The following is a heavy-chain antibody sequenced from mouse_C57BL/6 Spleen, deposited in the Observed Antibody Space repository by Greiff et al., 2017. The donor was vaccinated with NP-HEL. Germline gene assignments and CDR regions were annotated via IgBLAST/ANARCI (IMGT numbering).Heavy chain of an antibody. CDR3: ARGSYGSSS. CDR2: IYPGDGDT. J-gene: IGHJ3*01. CDR1: GYAFSSSW. Sequence: QVQLQQSGPELVKPGASVKISCKASGYAFSSSWMNWVKQRPGKGLEWIGRIYPGDGDTNYNGKFKGKATLTADKSSSTAYMQLSSLTSEDSAVYFCARGSYGSSSWGQGTLVTVSA. D-gene: IGHD1-1*01. V-gene: IGHV1-82*01.